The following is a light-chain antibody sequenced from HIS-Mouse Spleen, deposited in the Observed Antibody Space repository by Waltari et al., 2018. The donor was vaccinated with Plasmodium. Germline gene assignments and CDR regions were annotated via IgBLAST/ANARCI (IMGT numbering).Light chain of an antibody. V-gene: IGKV1-39*01. CDR1: QSISSY. CDR2: AAS. J-gene: IGKJ4*01. CDR3: QQSYSTPPT. Sequence: DIQMTQSPSSLSASVGDRVTIPRRASQSISSYLNWYQQKPGKAPKLLIYAASSLQSGVPSRFSGSGSGTDFTLTISSLQPEDFATYYCQQSYSTPPTFGGGTKVEIK.